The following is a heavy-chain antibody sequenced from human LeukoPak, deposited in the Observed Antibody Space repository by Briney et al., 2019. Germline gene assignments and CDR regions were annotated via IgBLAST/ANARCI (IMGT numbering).Heavy chain of an antibody. CDR1: GYTLTELS. Sequence: ASVKVSCRVPGYTLTELSMHWVRQAPGKGLEWMGGFDPEDGETIYAQKFQGRVTMTEDTSTDTAYMELSSLRSEDTAVYYCATALLGPAATNDYWGQGTLVTVSS. CDR3: ATALLGPAATNDY. CDR2: FDPEDGET. V-gene: IGHV1-24*01. J-gene: IGHJ4*02. D-gene: IGHD2-2*01.